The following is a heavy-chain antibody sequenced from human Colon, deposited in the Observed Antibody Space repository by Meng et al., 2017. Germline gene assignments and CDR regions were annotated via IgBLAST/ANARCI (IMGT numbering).Heavy chain of an antibody. V-gene: IGHV4-61*01. J-gene: IGHJ5*02. D-gene: IGHD5-12*01. Sequence: PPSESGPGLVRPSEALSLPCTVSGGSVISNSYYWSWIRHPPGKGLEWIGFIYYSGSTNYNPSLKSRVTISVDTSKNQFSLKVSSVTAADTAVYYCARDSGYDKNWFDPWGQGTLVTVSS. CDR1: GGSVISNSYY. CDR2: IYYSGST. CDR3: ARDSGYDKNWFDP.